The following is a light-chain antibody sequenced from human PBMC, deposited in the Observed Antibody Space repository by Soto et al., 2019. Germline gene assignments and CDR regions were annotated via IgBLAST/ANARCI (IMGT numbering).Light chain of an antibody. V-gene: IGKV1-39*01. J-gene: IGKJ4*01. CDR3: QHSYSSPLT. CDR1: QSISSY. CDR2: AAS. Sequence: IQVTKSPSSLPASVGDRVTITCRASQSISSYLNWYQQKPGKAPKLLIYAASTLQSGVPSRFSGSGSGTDFTLTISSLQPEDFATYYCQHSYSSPLTFGRGTKVDIK.